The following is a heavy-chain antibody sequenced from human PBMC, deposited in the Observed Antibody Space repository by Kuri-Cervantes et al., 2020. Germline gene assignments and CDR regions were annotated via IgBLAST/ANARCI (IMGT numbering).Heavy chain of an antibody. CDR1: GFGFDNYA. CDR2: ISWNSGSV. Sequence: GGSLRLSCAASGFGFDNYAMHWVRQAPGKGLEWVSGISWNSGSVGYADSVKGRFTISRDNSKNTLYLQMNSLRAEDTAVYYCARAIVGAGVYYYYGMDVWGQGTTVTVSS. CDR3: ARAIVGAGVYYYYGMDV. D-gene: IGHD1-26*01. V-gene: IGHV3-9*01. J-gene: IGHJ6*02.